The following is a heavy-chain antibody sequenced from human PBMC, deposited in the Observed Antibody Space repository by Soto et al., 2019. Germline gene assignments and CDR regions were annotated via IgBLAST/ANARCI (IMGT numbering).Heavy chain of an antibody. V-gene: IGHV1-18*01. CDR3: ARENYYDIPNWFDP. Sequence: SVTISCKASGYAFPSYGISWVRQAPGQGLEWMGWISAYNGNTNYAQKLQGRVTMTTDTSTSTAYMELRSLRSDDTAVYYCARENYYDIPNWFDPWGQGTLVTVSS. J-gene: IGHJ5*02. CDR2: ISAYNGNT. D-gene: IGHD3-22*01. CDR1: GYAFPSYG.